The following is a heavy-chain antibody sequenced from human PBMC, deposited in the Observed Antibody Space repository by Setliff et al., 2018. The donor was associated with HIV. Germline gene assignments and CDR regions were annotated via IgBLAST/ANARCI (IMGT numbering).Heavy chain of an antibody. J-gene: IGHJ4*02. D-gene: IGHD1-26*01. V-gene: IGHV1-2*06. Sequence: ASVKVSCKASGYTFTGYYLHWVRQAPGQGLQWMGRLNPKTGVAHFAQTFQGRVTMTRDTSIGIAFMELSRVKSADTAVYFCARCTVVGATIYYFDYWGQGTLVTVSS. CDR3: ARCTVVGATIYYFDY. CDR2: LNPKTGVA. CDR1: GYTFTGYY.